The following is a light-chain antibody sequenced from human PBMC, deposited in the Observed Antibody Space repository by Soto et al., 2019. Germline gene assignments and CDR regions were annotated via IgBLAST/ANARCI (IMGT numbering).Light chain of an antibody. Sequence: QSALTQPPSASGSPGQSVTISCTGTSRDVGAYTYVSWYQQYPGKAPKLMIYEVSKRPSGVPDRFSGSKSGKTASLTVSGLQSEDEADYYCTSYAGSNIWVFGGGTKLTVL. V-gene: IGLV2-8*01. CDR1: SRDVGAYTY. J-gene: IGLJ3*02. CDR3: TSYAGSNIWV. CDR2: EVS.